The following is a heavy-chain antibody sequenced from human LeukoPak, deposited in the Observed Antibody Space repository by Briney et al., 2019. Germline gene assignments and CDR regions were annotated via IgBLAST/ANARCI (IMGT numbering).Heavy chain of an antibody. D-gene: IGHD3-9*01. CDR1: GYTSTSYG. V-gene: IGHV1-18*04. CDR3: ARDLSPSYDILTSIPSY. CDR2: ISAYNGNT. Sequence: GSVKVSCKASGYTSTSYGISWVRQAPGEGREWWGWISAYNGNTNYAQKLQSRVTMTTDTSTSTAYMELRSLRSHDTAVYYCARDLSPSYDILTSIPSYWGQGTLVTVAS. J-gene: IGHJ4*02.